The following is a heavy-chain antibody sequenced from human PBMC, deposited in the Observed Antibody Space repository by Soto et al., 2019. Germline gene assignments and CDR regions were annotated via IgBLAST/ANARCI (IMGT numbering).Heavy chain of an antibody. CDR1: GGTFSSYA. V-gene: IGHV1-69*13. Sequence: SVKVSCKASGGTFSSYAISWVRQAPGQGLEWMGGIIPIFGTANYAQKFQGRVTITADESTSIVFMEMSSLRFEDTAVYYCARSRAAAPPRVGMDVWGQGTTVTVSS. CDR3: ARSRAAAPPRVGMDV. J-gene: IGHJ6*02. CDR2: IIPIFGTA. D-gene: IGHD6-13*01.